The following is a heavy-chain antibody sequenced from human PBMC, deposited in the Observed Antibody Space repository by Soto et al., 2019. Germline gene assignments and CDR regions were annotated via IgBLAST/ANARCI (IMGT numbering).Heavy chain of an antibody. CDR2: INAGNGNT. CDR3: ARDLGGSPDS. J-gene: IGHJ4*02. D-gene: IGHD5-12*01. CDR1: GYTFTSYA. Sequence: QVQLVQSGAEVKKPGASVKVSCKASGYTFTSYAMHWVRQAPGQRLEWMGWINAGNGNTKYSQKFQGRVTITTDTSASTAYMELGSLRSEDTAVYYCARDLGGSPDSWGQETLATVPS. V-gene: IGHV1-3*01.